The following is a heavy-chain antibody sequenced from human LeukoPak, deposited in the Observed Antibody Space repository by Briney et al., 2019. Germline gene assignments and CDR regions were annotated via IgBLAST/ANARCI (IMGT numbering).Heavy chain of an antibody. V-gene: IGHV3-30*02. J-gene: IGHJ4*02. CDR1: GFRFSSYG. D-gene: IGHD3-22*01. CDR2: MRSDGSTK. Sequence: GGSLRLSCAASGFRFSSYGMHWVRQAPGKGLEWVAYMRSDGSTKYYADSVKGRFTISRDNSKKTLYLQMNSLRPEDTAVYYCAKGYDSSGYYLDYWGQGTLVTVSP. CDR3: AKGYDSSGYYLDY.